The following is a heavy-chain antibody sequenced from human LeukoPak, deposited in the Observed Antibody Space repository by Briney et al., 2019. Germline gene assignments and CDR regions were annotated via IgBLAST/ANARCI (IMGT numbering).Heavy chain of an antibody. D-gene: IGHD5-24*01. J-gene: IGHJ4*02. Sequence: GGSLRLSCAASGFTFSRSAMHWVRQPPGKGLEWMAVISNDGMRKFHADSVKGRFTISRDNSKDTLYLQMDSLTTEDTALYYCARRRDGYNPELDYWGQGTLVTVSS. CDR3: ARRRDGYNPELDY. CDR2: ISNDGMRK. V-gene: IGHV3-30*04. CDR1: GFTFSRSA.